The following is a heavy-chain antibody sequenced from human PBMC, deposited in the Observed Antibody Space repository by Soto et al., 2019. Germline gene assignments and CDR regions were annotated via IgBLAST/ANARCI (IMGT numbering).Heavy chain of an antibody. V-gene: IGHV5-51*01. CDR2: IYPGDSDT. CDR3: ARQGSSNYGMDV. J-gene: IGHJ6*02. CDR1: GYSCTSDW. Sequence: PGEFLKISCKGSGYSCTSDWLGWVRQMPGKGLGWMGIIYPGDSDTRYSPSFQGQVTISADKSISTAYLQWSSLKASDPAMYYCARQGSSNYGMDVRGQGTTVTVSS. D-gene: IGHD6-13*01.